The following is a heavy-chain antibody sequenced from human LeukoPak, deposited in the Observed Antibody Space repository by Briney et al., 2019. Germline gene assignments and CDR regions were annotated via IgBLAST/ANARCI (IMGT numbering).Heavy chain of an antibody. Sequence: SETLSLTCAVYGGSFSGYYWSWIRQPPGKGLEWIGEINHSGSTNYNPSLKSRVTISVDTSKNQFSLKLSSVTAADTAVYYCARCSTYYYDSSGYYEDYWGQGTLVTASS. CDR2: INHSGST. CDR1: GGSFSGYY. D-gene: IGHD3-22*01. V-gene: IGHV4-34*01. CDR3: ARCSTYYYDSSGYYEDY. J-gene: IGHJ4*02.